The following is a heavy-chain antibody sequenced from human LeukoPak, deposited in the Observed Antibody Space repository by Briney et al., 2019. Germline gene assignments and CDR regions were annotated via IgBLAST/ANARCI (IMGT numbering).Heavy chain of an antibody. Sequence: GASVKVSCKASGYRFTGYYIHWARQAPGPGLEWMGWINPNSGGTNYAQKFQGRVTMTRDTSVSTACMEVSRLRSDDTAVYFCARDRRGYYDSGSYYPLIWGQGTLVTVSS. D-gene: IGHD3-10*01. CDR3: ARDRRGYYDSGSYYPLI. CDR1: GYRFTGYY. CDR2: INPNSGGT. J-gene: IGHJ4*02. V-gene: IGHV1-2*02.